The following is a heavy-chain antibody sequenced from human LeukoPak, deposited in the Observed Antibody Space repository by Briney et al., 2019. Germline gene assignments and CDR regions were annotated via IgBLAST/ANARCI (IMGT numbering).Heavy chain of an antibody. V-gene: IGHV4-39*02. D-gene: IGHD2-21*01. J-gene: IGHJ4*02. CDR3: AREYSRSVVAGSRPGY. CDR1: GDSISSSSYY. CDR2: IYYRGTT. Sequence: KSSETLALTCTVSGDSISSSSYYWGWIRQPPGKGLEWIGSIYYRGTTYYNTSLKSRVTITVDTSNNQFSLKLNSVTAADTAVYFCAREYSRSVVAGSRPGYWGQGLLVAVSS.